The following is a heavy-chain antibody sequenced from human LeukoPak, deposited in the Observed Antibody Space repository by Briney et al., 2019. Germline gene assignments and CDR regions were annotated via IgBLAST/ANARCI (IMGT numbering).Heavy chain of an antibody. CDR2: IYTSGST. V-gene: IGHV4-61*02. J-gene: IGHJ6*02. D-gene: IGHD3-9*01. CDR1: GGSISSGSYY. CDR3: ARDRAPGYDILTGYYYYYGMDV. Sequence: SQTPSLTCTVSGGSISSGSYYWSWIRQPAGKGLEWIGRIYTSGSTNYNPSLKSRVTISVDTSKNQFSLKLSSVTAADTAVYYCARDRAPGYDILTGYYYYYGMDVWGQGTTVTVSS.